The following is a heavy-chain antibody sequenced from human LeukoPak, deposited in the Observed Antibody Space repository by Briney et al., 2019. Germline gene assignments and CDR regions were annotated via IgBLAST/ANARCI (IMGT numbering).Heavy chain of an antibody. Sequence: PGGSLRLSCAASGFTLSSYWMSWVRQAPGKGLEWVANIKQDGSEKYYVDSVKGRFTISRDNAKNSLYLQMNSLRAEDTAVYYCARDQRFLEWFKSWVGGDYWGQGTLVTVSS. CDR1: GFTLSSYW. J-gene: IGHJ4*02. D-gene: IGHD3-3*01. CDR2: IKQDGSEK. V-gene: IGHV3-7*01. CDR3: ARDQRFLEWFKSWVGGDY.